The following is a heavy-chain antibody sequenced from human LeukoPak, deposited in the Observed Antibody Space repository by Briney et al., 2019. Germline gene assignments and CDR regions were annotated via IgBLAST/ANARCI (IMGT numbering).Heavy chain of an antibody. CDR3: ARSIGLTGGGVDV. V-gene: IGHV3-11*01. Sequence: GGSLRLSCAASGFTFSDYNMKWVRQAPGKGLEWVSYITNGGSTIHHADSVKGRFTISRDNAKKTLYLQMNSLRAEDTAVYYCARSIGLTGGGVDVWGQGTTVTVSS. J-gene: IGHJ6*02. CDR1: GFTFSDYN. D-gene: IGHD3-9*01. CDR2: ITNGGSTI.